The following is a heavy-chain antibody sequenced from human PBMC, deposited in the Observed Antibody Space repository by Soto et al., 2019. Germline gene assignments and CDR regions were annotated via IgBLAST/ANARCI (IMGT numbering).Heavy chain of an antibody. J-gene: IGHJ5*02. Sequence: VKVSCKASGYTFTTYALHWVRQAPGQRLEWMGWINAGNGNTKYSQKFQARVTITRDTSASTTYMELSSLTSEDTAVYYCARDQGYFDSGGYYFPWGQGTLVTVSS. V-gene: IGHV1-3*01. CDR2: INAGNGNT. CDR3: ARDQGYFDSGGYYFP. CDR1: GYTFTTYA. D-gene: IGHD3-22*01.